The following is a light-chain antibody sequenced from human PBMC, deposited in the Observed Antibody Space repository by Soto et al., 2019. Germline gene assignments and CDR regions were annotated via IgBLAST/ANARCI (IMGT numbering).Light chain of an antibody. J-gene: IGKJ4*01. CDR1: QEIGSW. Sequence: DIQMTQSPSSLSASEGDRVTITCRASQEIGSWLAWYQQKPGKAPTTLIYDTSNLQNEVPSRFNGSRAGTDFTLTISSLEPEDAAICDCQLYNSYPLTCGGGTKVEI. CDR2: DTS. CDR3: QLYNSYPLT. V-gene: IGKV1D-16*01.